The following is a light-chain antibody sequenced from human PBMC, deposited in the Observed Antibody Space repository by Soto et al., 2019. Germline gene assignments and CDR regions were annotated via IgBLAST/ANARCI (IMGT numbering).Light chain of an antibody. CDR3: QQSYITLYS. CDR1: QILNNR. V-gene: IGKV1-39*01. CDR2: GAF. Sequence: DIQMTQSPSTLSASVGDRVTITCRASQILNNRLSWYQQNPGKAPNLLISGAFNLQSGVPSRFSGSGSGTDFTLTISSLQPEDFATYYCQQSYITLYSFGQGTRLEIK. J-gene: IGKJ2*01.